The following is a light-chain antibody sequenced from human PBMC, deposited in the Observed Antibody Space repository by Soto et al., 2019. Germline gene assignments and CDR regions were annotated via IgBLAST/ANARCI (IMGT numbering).Light chain of an antibody. CDR1: QSISSW. CDR3: QQYNSHRRT. J-gene: IGKJ5*01. CDR2: KAS. V-gene: IGKV1-5*03. Sequence: DIQMTQSPSTLSASVGDRFTITCRASQSISSWLAWYQQKPGKAPKLLIYKASSLESGVPSRFSGSGSGTEFTLTISSLQPDDFATYYCQQYNSHRRTFGQGTRLEIK.